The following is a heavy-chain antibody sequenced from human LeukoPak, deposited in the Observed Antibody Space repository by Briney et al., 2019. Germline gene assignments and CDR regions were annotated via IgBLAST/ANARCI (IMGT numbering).Heavy chain of an antibody. Sequence: SVKVSCKASGGTFSSYAISWVRQAPGQGLEWMGGIIPIFGTENYAHKFQGRVTITTDESTSTAYMELSSLRSEDTAVYYCARDRRPLVTYYDFWSGSGYWFDPWGQGTLVTVSS. CDR2: IIPIFGTE. CDR3: ARDRRPLVTYYDFWSGSGYWFDP. J-gene: IGHJ5*02. CDR1: GGTFSSYA. D-gene: IGHD3-3*01. V-gene: IGHV1-69*05.